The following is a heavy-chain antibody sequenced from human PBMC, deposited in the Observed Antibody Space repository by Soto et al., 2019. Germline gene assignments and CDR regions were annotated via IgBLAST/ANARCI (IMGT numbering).Heavy chain of an antibody. CDR2: TYYRSKWYN. CDR1: GASVSSKSAA. D-gene: IGHD2-2*01. V-gene: IGHV6-1*01. CDR3: ATFLSTTSPDV. J-gene: IGHJ6*02. Sequence: SQTLSLTCAISGASVSSKSAAWNWIRQSPPRGLEWLGRTYYRSKWYNDYAVSVKSRITINPDTSKNQFSLQLNSVTPEDTAVYYCATFLSTTSPDVWGQGTTVTVSS.